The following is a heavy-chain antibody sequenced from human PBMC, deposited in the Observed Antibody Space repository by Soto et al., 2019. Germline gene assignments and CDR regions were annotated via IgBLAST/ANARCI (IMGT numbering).Heavy chain of an antibody. Sequence: GGSLRLSCAASGFTVSSSYMSWVRQAPGKGLEWVSVIYSGCNTYYADSVQGRFTISRDNSKNTLYLQMNSLRAEDTAVYYCAREFSMAYCAFDIWGQGTMVTVSS. J-gene: IGHJ3*02. CDR3: AREFSMAYCAFDI. CDR2: IYSGCNT. V-gene: IGHV3-53*01. D-gene: IGHD2-8*01. CDR1: GFTVSSSY.